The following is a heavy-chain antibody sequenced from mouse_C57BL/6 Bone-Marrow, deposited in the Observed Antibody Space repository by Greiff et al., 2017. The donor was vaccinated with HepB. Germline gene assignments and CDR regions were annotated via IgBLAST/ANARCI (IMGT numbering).Heavy chain of an antibody. Sequence: EVQRVESGGDLVKPGGSLKLSCAASGFTFSSYGMSWVRQTPDQRLEWVATISSGGSYTYYPASVKGRFTISRDNAKNTLYLQMSSLKSEDTAMYYCARQTPDYYGSSGYAMDYWGQGTSVTVSS. CDR1: GFTFSSYG. CDR3: ARQTPDYYGSSGYAMDY. D-gene: IGHD1-1*01. J-gene: IGHJ4*01. V-gene: IGHV5-6*01. CDR2: ISSGGSYT.